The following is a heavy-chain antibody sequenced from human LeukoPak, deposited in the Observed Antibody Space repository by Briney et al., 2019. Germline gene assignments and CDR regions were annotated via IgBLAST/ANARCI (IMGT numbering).Heavy chain of an antibody. D-gene: IGHD1-1*01. V-gene: IGHV3-74*01. CDR2: VNSDGTTT. CDR1: GFTFSNYV. J-gene: IGHJ4*02. CDR3: TRGYNSAYDY. Sequence: PGGSLGLSCAASGFTFSNYVMHWVRQAPGKGLVWVSRVNSDGTTTHYAGSVKGRFAVSRDNAKNTLFLQMNSLRVEDTAVYYCTRGYNSAYDYWGQGTLVTVSP.